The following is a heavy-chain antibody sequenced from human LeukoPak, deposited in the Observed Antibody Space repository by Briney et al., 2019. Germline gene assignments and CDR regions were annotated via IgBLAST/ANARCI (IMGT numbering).Heavy chain of an antibody. J-gene: IGHJ4*02. D-gene: IGHD4-17*01. V-gene: IGHV3-23*01. CDR3: ARRGPTVTTPYQDYFDY. CDR1: GFTFSNYA. CDR2: ITNSGTGT. Sequence: AGGSLRLSCVASGFTFSNYAMCWVRQAPGRGLEWISAITNSGTGTYYADSVRGRFTISRDNSKNTLYLQIHSLRAEDTALYYCARRGPTVTTPYQDYFDYWGQGTLVTVSS.